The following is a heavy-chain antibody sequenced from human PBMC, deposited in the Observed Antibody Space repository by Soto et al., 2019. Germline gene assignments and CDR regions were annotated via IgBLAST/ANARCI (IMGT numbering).Heavy chain of an antibody. J-gene: IGHJ4*02. V-gene: IGHV1-18*04. CDR3: ARDNGDSGASLVDF. Sequence: QVQLAQSGPEVKKPGASVKVSCKASGYTFTNYGLTWVRQAPGQGLEWMGWISTYNGHTEYAQKFQDRVTLTTDTSTSTGYMEVRRLRSDDTALYYCARDNGDSGASLVDFWGQGTLVTVSS. CDR2: ISTYNGHT. D-gene: IGHD2-8*01. CDR1: GYTFTNYG.